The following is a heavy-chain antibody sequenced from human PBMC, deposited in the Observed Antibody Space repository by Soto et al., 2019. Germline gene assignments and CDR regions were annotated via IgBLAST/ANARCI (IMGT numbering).Heavy chain of an antibody. Sequence: EVQLVESGGGLVQPGGSLRLSCAASGFTFSSYAMQWVRQAPGKGLEYVSAISSNGGSTYYANSVKGRFTISRDNSKNTLYLQMGSLRAEDMAVYYCAREATAYYYYCGMDVWGQGTTVTVSS. CDR3: AREATAYYYYCGMDV. CDR1: GFTFSSYA. V-gene: IGHV3-64*01. J-gene: IGHJ6*02. CDR2: ISSNGGST. D-gene: IGHD5-12*01.